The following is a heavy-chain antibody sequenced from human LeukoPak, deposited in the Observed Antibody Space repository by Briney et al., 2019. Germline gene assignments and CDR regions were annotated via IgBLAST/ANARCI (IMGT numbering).Heavy chain of an antibody. Sequence: PGESLRLSCAASGFTFSNYDMSWVRQPPGKGLEWVSSISTTSDYIYYAGSVKGRFTVSRDNAKNSLFLQMNSLRAEDTAVYYCARGVGVTIRTSNFDYWGQGTLVTASS. D-gene: IGHD1-26*01. CDR3: ARGVGVTIRTSNFDY. CDR2: ISTTSDYI. V-gene: IGHV3-21*01. CDR1: GFTFSNYD. J-gene: IGHJ4*02.